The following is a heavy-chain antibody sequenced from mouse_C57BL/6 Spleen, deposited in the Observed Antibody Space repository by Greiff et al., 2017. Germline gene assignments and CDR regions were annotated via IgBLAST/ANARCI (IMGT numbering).Heavy chain of an antibody. V-gene: IGHV1-39*01. J-gene: IGHJ3*01. CDR1: GYSFTDYN. D-gene: IGHD2-4*01. CDR3: ARGDDYDVGPAWFAY. CDR2: INPNYGTT. Sequence: EVQLQESGPELVKPGASVKISCKASGYSFTDYNMNWVKQSNGKSLEWIGVINPNYGTTSYNQKFKGKATLTVDQSSSTAYMQLNSLTSEDSAVYYCARGDDYDVGPAWFAYWGQGTLVTVSA.